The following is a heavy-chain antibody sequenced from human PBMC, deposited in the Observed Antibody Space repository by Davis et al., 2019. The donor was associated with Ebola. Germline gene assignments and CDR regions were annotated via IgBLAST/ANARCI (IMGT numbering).Heavy chain of an antibody. D-gene: IGHD3-22*01. CDR1: GFTFSSYW. J-gene: IGHJ4*02. CDR3: ARDRGYYYDSSGYYKRSVYFDY. Sequence: GESLKISCAASGFTFSSYWMSWVRQAPGKGLEWVANIKQDGSEKYYVDSVKGRFTISRDNAKNSLYLQMNSLRAEDTAVYYCARDRGYYYDSSGYYKRSVYFDYWGQGTLVTVSS. V-gene: IGHV3-7*03. CDR2: IKQDGSEK.